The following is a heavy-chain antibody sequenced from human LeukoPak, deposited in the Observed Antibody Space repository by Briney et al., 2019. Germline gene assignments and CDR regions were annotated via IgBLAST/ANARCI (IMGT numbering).Heavy chain of an antibody. J-gene: IGHJ4*02. D-gene: IGHD2-2*01. CDR2: IKQDGSQK. V-gene: IGHV3-7*04. Sequence: GGSLRLSCAASGFSFSTFWMTWIRLAPGRGLEWMANIKQDGSQKIYVDSVKGRFIISRDNAKNSLYLEVSSLRGEDTAVYYCARGRSSSLDYWGQGTLVTVSS. CDR1: GFSFSTFW. CDR3: ARGRSSSLDY.